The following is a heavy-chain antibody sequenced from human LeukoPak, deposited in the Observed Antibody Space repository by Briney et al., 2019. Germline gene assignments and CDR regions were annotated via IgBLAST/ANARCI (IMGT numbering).Heavy chain of an antibody. CDR2: IYASGST. Sequence: PSETLSLTCTVSGGSISGGGYYWSWFRQPAGKGLEWIGRIYASGSTGYNPSLKGRVTISVDTSKNQFSLKLSSVTAADTAVYYCARDSGSGDYGFDYWGQGTLVTVSS. V-gene: IGHV4-61*02. CDR3: ARDSGSGDYGFDY. CDR1: GGSISGGGYY. J-gene: IGHJ4*02. D-gene: IGHD4-17*01.